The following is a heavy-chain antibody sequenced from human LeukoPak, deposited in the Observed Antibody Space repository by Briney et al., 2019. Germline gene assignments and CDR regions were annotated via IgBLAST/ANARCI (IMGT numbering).Heavy chain of an antibody. CDR1: GGSISSYY. CDR2: IHSSGST. CDR3: ARHESYGDANWFDP. D-gene: IGHD4-17*01. Sequence: SETLSLTCTVSGGSISSYYWSWIRQSAGKGLEWIGRIHSSGSTNYNPSLKSRVTMSVDTSKNQFSLKLSSVTAADTAVYYCARHESYGDANWFDPWGQGTLVTVSS. J-gene: IGHJ5*02. V-gene: IGHV4-4*07.